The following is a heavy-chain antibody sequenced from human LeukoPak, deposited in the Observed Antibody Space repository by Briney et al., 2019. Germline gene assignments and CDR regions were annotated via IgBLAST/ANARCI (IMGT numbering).Heavy chain of an antibody. J-gene: IGHJ4*02. V-gene: IGHV4-34*01. D-gene: IGHD6-13*01. CDR2: INHSGST. CDR3: ARIRIAAAGTPPLFDY. CDR1: GGSFSGYY. Sequence: SETLSLTCAVYGGSFSGYYWSWIRQPPGKGLEWIGEINHSGSTNYNPSLKSRVTISVDTSKNQFSLKLSSVTAADTAVYYCARIRIAAAGTPPLFDYWGQGTLVTVSS.